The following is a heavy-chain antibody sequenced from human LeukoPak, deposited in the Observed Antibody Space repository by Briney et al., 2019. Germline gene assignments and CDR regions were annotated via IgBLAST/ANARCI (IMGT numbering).Heavy chain of an antibody. V-gene: IGHV3-73*01. Sequence: GGSLRLSCAASGFTFSGSAMHWVRQASWKGLEWVGRIRSKANSYATAYAASVKGRFTISRDDSKNTAYLQMNSLKTEDTAVYYCTRLSSGSYYNDDYWGQGTLVTVSS. D-gene: IGHD3-10*01. CDR3: TRLSSGSYYNDDY. CDR2: IRSKANSYAT. CDR1: GFTFSGSA. J-gene: IGHJ4*02.